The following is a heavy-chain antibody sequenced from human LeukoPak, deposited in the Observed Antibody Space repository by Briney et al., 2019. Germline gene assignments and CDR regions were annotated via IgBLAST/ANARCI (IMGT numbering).Heavy chain of an antibody. D-gene: IGHD5-18*01. V-gene: IGHV1-18*04. J-gene: IGHJ4*02. CDR3: ARVLVRVDTAMESDY. CDR1: GYTFTSYG. CDR2: IGAYNGNT. Sequence: ASVKVSCKASGYTFTSYGISWVRQAPGQGLEWMGWIGAYNGNTNYAQKLQGRVTMTTDTSTSTAYMELRSLRSDDTAVYYCARVLVRVDTAMESDYWGQGTLVTVSS.